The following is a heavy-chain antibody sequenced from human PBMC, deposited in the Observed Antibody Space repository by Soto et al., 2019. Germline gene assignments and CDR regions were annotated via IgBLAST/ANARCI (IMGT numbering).Heavy chain of an antibody. D-gene: IGHD3-9*01. CDR1: GFTFSGSA. CDR2: IRSKANSYAT. Sequence: EVQLVESGGGLVQPGGSLKLFCAASGFTFSGSAMHWVRQASGKGLEWVGRIRSKANSYATADAASVKGRFTISRDDSKNTAYLRMSSLKTEDTAVYYCTRRTDDIVTGYYSDYWGQGTLVTVSS. V-gene: IGHV3-73*02. J-gene: IGHJ4*02. CDR3: TRRTDDIVTGYYSDY.